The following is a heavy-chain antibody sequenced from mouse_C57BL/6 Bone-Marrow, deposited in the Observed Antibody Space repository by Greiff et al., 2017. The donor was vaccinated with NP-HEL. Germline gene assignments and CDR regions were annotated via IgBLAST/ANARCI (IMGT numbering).Heavy chain of an antibody. Sequence: QVQLKQSGAELVKPGASVKISCKASGYAFSSYWMNWVKQRPGRGLEWFGQIYPGVGDTNYNGKFKDKASLTADKSSSTAYMQLSSLTSEDSAVYFCARGAYWGQGTLVTVSA. CDR3: ARGAY. V-gene: IGHV1-80*01. CDR1: GYAFSSYW. J-gene: IGHJ3*01. CDR2: IYPGVGDT.